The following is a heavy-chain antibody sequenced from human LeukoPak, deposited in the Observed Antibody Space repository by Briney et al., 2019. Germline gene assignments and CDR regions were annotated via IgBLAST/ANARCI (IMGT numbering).Heavy chain of an antibody. V-gene: IGHV4-39*01. CDR1: GGYISNIDSY. D-gene: IGHD3-22*01. CDR2: IYYSGNT. J-gene: IGHJ3*02. Sequence: SETLSLTCTVSGGYISNIDSYWAWIRQPPGKGLEWIGSIYYSGNTFYNPFLKSRVTISVDTSKNQFSLKLSSVTAADTAVYYCARAVYDSSGYSDAFDIWGQGTMVTVSS. CDR3: ARAVYDSSGYSDAFDI.